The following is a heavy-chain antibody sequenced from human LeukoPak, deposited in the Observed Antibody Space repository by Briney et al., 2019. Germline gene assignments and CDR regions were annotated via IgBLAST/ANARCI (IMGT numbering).Heavy chain of an antibody. Sequence: PGGSLRLSCAASGFTFATHPMSWVRQAPGKGLEWVSAISGNGGSTYYADSVKGRFTISRDNPKNTLYLQMNSLRAEDTAVYYCAKDEGRYCSSTSCYTFLGINSNYYYGMDVWGQGTTVTVSS. CDR2: ISGNGGST. J-gene: IGHJ6*02. V-gene: IGHV3-23*01. CDR1: GFTFATHP. CDR3: AKDEGRYCSSTSCYTFLGINSNYYYGMDV. D-gene: IGHD2-2*02.